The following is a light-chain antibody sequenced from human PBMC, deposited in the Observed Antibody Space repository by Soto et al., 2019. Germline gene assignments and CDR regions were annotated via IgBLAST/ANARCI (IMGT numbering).Light chain of an antibody. V-gene: IGKV1-5*01. CDR1: QSISSW. CDR3: QQYNSYSLVT. Sequence: DIQMTQSPSTLSASVGDRVTITCRASQSISSWLAWYQQKPGKPPKLLIYDASSLESGVPSRFSGSGSGTEFTLTISSLQPDDFATYYCQQYNSYSLVTFGQGTKVDIK. CDR2: DAS. J-gene: IGKJ1*01.